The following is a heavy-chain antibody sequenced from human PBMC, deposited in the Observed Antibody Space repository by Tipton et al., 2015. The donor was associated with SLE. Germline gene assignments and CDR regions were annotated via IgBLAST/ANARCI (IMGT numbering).Heavy chain of an antibody. CDR2: MNPNSGNT. Sequence: QLVQSGAEVKKPGASVKVSCKASGYTFTSHDINWVRQAAGQGLEWMGWMNPNSGNTGYAQRFQGRVTMTRDTSIRTAYMELSSLRSEDTAVYYCARGSFWSGYYYYYYYYMDVWGKGTTVTVSS. J-gene: IGHJ6*03. D-gene: IGHD3-3*01. CDR3: ARGSFWSGYYYYYYYYMDV. V-gene: IGHV1-8*01. CDR1: GYTFTSHD.